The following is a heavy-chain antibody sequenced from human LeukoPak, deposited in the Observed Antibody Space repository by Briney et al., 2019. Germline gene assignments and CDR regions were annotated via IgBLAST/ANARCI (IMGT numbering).Heavy chain of an antibody. CDR1: AFTFSDYY. CDR3: ARFYGLGTWNDAFDI. CDR2: ISTGSHYT. V-gene: IGHV3-11*03. Sequence: GGSLKLSCAASAFTFSDYYMSWIRQAPGKGLEWVSYISTGSHYTNYADSVKGRFTISRDDARNSLFLQINSLRAEDMAVYYCARFYGLGTWNDAFDIWGQGTMVTVSS. D-gene: IGHD3-10*01. J-gene: IGHJ3*02.